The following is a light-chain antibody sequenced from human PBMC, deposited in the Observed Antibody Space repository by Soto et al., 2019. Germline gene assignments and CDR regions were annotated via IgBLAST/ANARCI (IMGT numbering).Light chain of an antibody. J-gene: IGLJ1*01. CDR2: GNN. Sequence: QSVLTQPPSLSGAPGPRVTISCTGSIANIGAAYNVDWYQQLPGTAPKLLIYGNNNRPSGVPARFSGSKSGTSASLAIAGLQAEDEGDYYCQSYDSSLSGYVYGTGTKVTVL. CDR3: QSYDSSLSGYV. CDR1: IANIGAAYN. V-gene: IGLV1-40*01.